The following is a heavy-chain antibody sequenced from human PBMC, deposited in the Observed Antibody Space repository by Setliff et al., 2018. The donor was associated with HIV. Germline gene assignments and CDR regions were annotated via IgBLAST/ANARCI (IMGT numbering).Heavy chain of an antibody. CDR3: ARDKLEETAESLWGPMKNDAFDV. Sequence: ASVKVSCKASGYTFTDYCMHWVRQAPGQGLEWMGWINPNSGGTKSAQTFQGRVTMTRDTSINTAYMDLSRLRSDDTAIYYCARDKLEETAESLWGPMKNDAFDVWGPGTLVTVSS. CDR2: INPNSGGT. J-gene: IGHJ3*01. CDR1: GYTFTDYC. V-gene: IGHV1-2*02. D-gene: IGHD2-21*01.